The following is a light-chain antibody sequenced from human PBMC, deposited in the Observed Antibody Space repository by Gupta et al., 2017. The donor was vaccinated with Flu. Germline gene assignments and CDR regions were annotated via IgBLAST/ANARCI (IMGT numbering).Light chain of an antibody. J-gene: IGLJ2*01. CDR3: SSYTRRSTPMI. CDR1: SSDIASYAL. Sequence: QSALPQPASLSGSPGRSTPFSCTGTSSDIASYALVSWYQQSPGKAPRLIISEVNNRPSGVSSRFSGSKSGNTASLTISGLQSEDEADYYCSSYTRRSTPMIFGGGTKLTVL. CDR2: EVN. V-gene: IGLV2-14*02.